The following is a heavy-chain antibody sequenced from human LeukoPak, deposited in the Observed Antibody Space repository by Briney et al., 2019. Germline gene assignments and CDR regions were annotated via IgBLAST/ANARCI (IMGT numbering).Heavy chain of an antibody. V-gene: IGHV1-46*01. CDR3: AREEGPYCGGDCYTDY. Sequence: ASVKVSCTASGYTFTSYYMHWVRQAPGQGLEWMGIINPSGGSTSYAQKFQGRVTMTRDTSTSTVYMELSSLRSEDTAVYYCAREEGPYCGGDCYTDYWGQGTLVTVSS. D-gene: IGHD2-21*02. CDR2: INPSGGST. CDR1: GYTFTSYY. J-gene: IGHJ4*02.